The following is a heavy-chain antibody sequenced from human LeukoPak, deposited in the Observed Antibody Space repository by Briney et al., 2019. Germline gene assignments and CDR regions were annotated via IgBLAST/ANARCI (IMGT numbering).Heavy chain of an antibody. CDR3: ARGLLRYFDWLLELDY. D-gene: IGHD3-9*01. V-gene: IGHV1-18*01. CDR2: ISAYNGNT. CDR1: GYTFTSYG. J-gene: IGHJ4*02. Sequence: ASVTVSCTASGYTFTSYGISWVRQAPGQGLEWMGWISAYNGNTNYAQRLQGRVTMTTETSTSTVYMELRSLRSDDTAVYYCARGLLRYFDWLLELDYWGQGTLVTVSS.